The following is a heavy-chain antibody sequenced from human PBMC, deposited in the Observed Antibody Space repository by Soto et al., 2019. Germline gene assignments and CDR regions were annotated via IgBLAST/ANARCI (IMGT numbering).Heavy chain of an antibody. D-gene: IGHD3-22*01. CDR3: ARHVTRSSGYSRRDAFAI. J-gene: IGHJ3*02. CDR1: GGSISSISSY. V-gene: IGHV4-39*01. CDR2: LFYSGAI. Sequence: TSETLSLTCTVSGGSISSISSYWGWIRQPPGKGLEWIGSLFYSGAIYYKPSLRSRVTTSVDTSKNQFSLKVTSVTAADTAVYYCARHVTRSSGYSRRDAFAIWGQGTMVTVSS.